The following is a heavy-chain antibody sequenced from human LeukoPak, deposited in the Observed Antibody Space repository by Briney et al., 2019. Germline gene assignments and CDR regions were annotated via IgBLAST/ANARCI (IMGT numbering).Heavy chain of an antibody. CDR3: AKDQILAVAGIFDY. Sequence: GGSLRLSCAASGFTFSSYGMHWVRLAPGKGLEWVAFIRYDGSNKYYADSVKGRFPISRDNSKNTLYLQMNSLRAEDTAVYYCAKDQILAVAGIFDYWGQGTLVTVSS. V-gene: IGHV3-30*02. D-gene: IGHD6-19*01. CDR2: IRYDGSNK. CDR1: GFTFSSYG. J-gene: IGHJ4*02.